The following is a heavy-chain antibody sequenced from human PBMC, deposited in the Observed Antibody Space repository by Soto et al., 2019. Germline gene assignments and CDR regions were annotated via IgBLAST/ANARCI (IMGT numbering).Heavy chain of an antibody. V-gene: IGHV4-61*01. CDR2: IYYSGST. CDR1: GRSVSSDSYY. D-gene: IGHD6-13*01. CDR3: ARIAATGRPIGGFVP. J-gene: IGHJ5*02. Sequence: PSETLSLTCTVSGRSVSSDSYYWTWIRQPPGKGLEWIGYIYYSGSTNHNPSLKSRVTISVDTSKNQFSLKLSSVTAADTAVYFCARIAATGRPIGGFVPWGQGTLVTVSS.